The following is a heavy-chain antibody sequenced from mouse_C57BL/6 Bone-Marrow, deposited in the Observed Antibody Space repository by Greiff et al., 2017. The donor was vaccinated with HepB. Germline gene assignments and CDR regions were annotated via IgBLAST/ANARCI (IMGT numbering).Heavy chain of an antibody. CDR3: TRDPPDYDGDAMDY. CDR2: ISRGGDYI. D-gene: IGHD2-4*01. J-gene: IGHJ4*01. V-gene: IGHV5-9-1*02. Sequence: EVKLMESGEGLVKPGGSLKLSCAASGFTFSSYAMSWVRQTPEKRLEWVAYISRGGDYIYYADTVKGRFTISRDNARNTLYLQMSSLKSEDTAMYYCTRDPPDYDGDAMDYWGQGTSVTVSS. CDR1: GFTFSSYA.